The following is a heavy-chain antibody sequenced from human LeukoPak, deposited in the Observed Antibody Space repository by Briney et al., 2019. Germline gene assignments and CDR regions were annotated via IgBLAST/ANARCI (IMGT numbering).Heavy chain of an antibody. CDR1: GGSISTGSYY. CDR2: TYTSGST. Sequence: SETLSLTRTVSGGSISTGSYYCSWIRQPAGKGLEWIGRTYTSGSTNYNPSLKSRVTISVDTSKNQFSLKLSSVTAADTAVYYCARDFPALDYWGQGTLVTVSS. J-gene: IGHJ4*02. V-gene: IGHV4-61*02. CDR3: ARDFPALDY.